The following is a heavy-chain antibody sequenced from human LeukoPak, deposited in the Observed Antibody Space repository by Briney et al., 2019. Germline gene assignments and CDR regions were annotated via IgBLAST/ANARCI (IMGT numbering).Heavy chain of an antibody. CDR3: AKDPRYCSSTSCSDYYYYYMDV. Sequence: GGSLRLSCAASGFTFSSYAMSWVRQAPGKGLEWVSDISGSGGSTYYADSVNGRFTISRDNSKKTLYLQMNSLRAEDTAVYYCAKDPRYCSSTSCSDYYYYYMDVWGKGTTVTVSS. D-gene: IGHD2-2*01. J-gene: IGHJ6*03. CDR1: GFTFSSYA. V-gene: IGHV3-23*01. CDR2: ISGSGGST.